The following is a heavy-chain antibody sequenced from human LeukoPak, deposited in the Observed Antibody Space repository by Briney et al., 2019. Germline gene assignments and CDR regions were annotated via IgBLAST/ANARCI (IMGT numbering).Heavy chain of an antibody. V-gene: IGHV3-23*01. J-gene: IGHJ1*01. CDR2: ISGSGVTT. D-gene: IGHD1-26*01. CDR3: VKKVVVGATSPYSDFQD. Sequence: GGSLRLSCVASGFTFSSYAMSWVRQAPGKGLEWVSAISGSGVTTHYAGSVKGRFSISRDNSKNTLYLRMNSLRAEDTALYYCVKKVVVGATSPYSDFQDWGQGTLVTVSS. CDR1: GFTFSSYA.